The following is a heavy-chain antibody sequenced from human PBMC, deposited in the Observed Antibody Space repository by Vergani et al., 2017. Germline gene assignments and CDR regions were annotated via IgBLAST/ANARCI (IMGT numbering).Heavy chain of an antibody. Sequence: QVRLVESGGGVVQPGRSLRLSCAASGFSFTSYGMHWVRQPPGKGLEWVATISFDGNKKEYTEAVRGRFTISRDSSKTLYLQMDSLRVEDTAMYFCARDLSYSTAWPFFDSRGQGTLVTVSS. V-gene: IGHV3-30*03. CDR1: GFSFTSYG. D-gene: IGHD4-11*01. CDR2: ISFDGNKK. J-gene: IGHJ4*02. CDR3: ARDLSYSTAWPFFDS.